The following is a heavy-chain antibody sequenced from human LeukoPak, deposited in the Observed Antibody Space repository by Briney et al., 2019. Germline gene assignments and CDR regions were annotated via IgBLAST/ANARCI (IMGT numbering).Heavy chain of an antibody. D-gene: IGHD1-26*01. CDR3: ARCRGELLFIY. Sequence: SETLSLTCTVSGGSISSYYWSWIRQPPGKGLEWIGYIYYSGSTSYNPSLKSRVPISVDTSKNQFSLKLSAVSAAGTAVYCGARCRGELLFIYWGQGTLVTVSS. V-gene: IGHV4-59*01. CDR1: GGSISSYY. CDR2: IYYSGST. J-gene: IGHJ4*02.